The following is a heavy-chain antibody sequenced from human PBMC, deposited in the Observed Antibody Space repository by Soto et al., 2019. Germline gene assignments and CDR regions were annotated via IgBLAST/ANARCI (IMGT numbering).Heavy chain of an antibody. J-gene: IGHJ4*02. Sequence: GFKFSSCAMSWVRQAPGKGLEWVSGIGGSGDDTEYTDSVKGRFTISRDNSKNTLYLQMNSLRAEDTALYYCAKESYKRRTDFDYWGQGTLVTVSS. D-gene: IGHD3-10*01. V-gene: IGHV3-23*01. CDR2: IGGSGDDT. CDR3: AKESYKRRTDFDY. CDR1: GFKFSSCA.